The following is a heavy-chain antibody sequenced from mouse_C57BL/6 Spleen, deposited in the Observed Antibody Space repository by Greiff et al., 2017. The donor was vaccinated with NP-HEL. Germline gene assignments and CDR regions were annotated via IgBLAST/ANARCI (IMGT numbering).Heavy chain of an antibody. Sequence: EVQLQQSGPELVKPGASVKIPCKASGYTFTDYNMDWVKQSHGKSLEWIGDINPNNGGTIYNQKFKGKATLNVDKSSSTAYMELRSLTSEDTAVYYCARGGYYDYYAMDYWGQGTSVTVSS. CDR3: ARGGYYDYYAMDY. J-gene: IGHJ4*01. CDR2: INPNNGGT. V-gene: IGHV1-18*01. CDR1: GYTFTDYN. D-gene: IGHD1-1*01.